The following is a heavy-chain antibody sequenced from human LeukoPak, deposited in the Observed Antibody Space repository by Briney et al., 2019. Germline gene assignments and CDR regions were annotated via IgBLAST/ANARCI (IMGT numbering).Heavy chain of an antibody. V-gene: IGHV4-34*01. Sequence: PSETLSLTCAVYGGSFSGYYLSWIRQPPGKGLEWIGEINHSGSTNYNPSLKSRVTISVDTSRNQFSLKLSSVTAADTAVYYCARGHRYSYGSWFPWTPSDHPDYWGQGTLVTVSS. CDR1: GGSFSGYY. CDR2: INHSGST. D-gene: IGHD5-18*01. CDR3: ARGHRYSYGSWFPWTPSDHPDY. J-gene: IGHJ4*02.